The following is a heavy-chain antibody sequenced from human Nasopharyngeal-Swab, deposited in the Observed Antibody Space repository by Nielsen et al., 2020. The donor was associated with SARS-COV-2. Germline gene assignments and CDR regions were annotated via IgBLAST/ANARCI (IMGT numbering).Heavy chain of an antibody. J-gene: IGHJ6*02. V-gene: IGHV4-59*01. D-gene: IGHD3-16*01. CDR2: IYYSAST. CDR3: ARGGRPMRSMDV. Sequence: SETLSLTCTASGGSISSYYWTWIRQPPGKGLEYIGYIYYSASTNYNPSLKSRVTISADTSKNQFSLKVSSVTAADTAVYYCARGGRPMRSMDVWGQGTTVTVSS. CDR1: GGSISSYY.